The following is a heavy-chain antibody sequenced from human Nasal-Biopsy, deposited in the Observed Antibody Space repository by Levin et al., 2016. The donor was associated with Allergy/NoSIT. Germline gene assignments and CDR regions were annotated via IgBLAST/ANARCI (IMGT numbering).Heavy chain of an antibody. Sequence: GESLKISCAASGFTFSSYAMSWVRQAPGKGLEWVSTISDTGGSTHYADSVKGRFTISRDNSKNTLYLQMSSLRAEDTAVYYCAKKTYGLTPDLSSLHLPSYWGQGTLVSVSS. CDR2: ISDTGGST. CDR3: AKKTYGLTPDLSSLHLPSY. J-gene: IGHJ4*02. D-gene: IGHD3-3*01. V-gene: IGHV3-23*01. CDR1: GFTFSSYA.